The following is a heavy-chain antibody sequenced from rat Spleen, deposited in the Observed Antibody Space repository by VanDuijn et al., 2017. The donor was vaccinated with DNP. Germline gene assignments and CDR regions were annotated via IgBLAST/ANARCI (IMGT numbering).Heavy chain of an antibody. J-gene: IGHJ4*01. Sequence: EVQLVESGGGPVQPGRSLKLSCVASGFIFSNYWMTWIRQAPGKGLEWVASISNTGDSTYYSDSVKGRFSISRDNAKSTLYLQMDSLRSEDTATYYCARISSYVMDAWGQGASVTVSS. CDR1: GFIFSNYW. D-gene: IGHD1-2*01. CDR3: ARISSYVMDA. V-gene: IGHV5-31*01. CDR2: ISNTGDST.